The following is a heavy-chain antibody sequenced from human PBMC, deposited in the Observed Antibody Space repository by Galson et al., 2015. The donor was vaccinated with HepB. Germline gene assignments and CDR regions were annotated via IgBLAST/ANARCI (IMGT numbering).Heavy chain of an antibody. J-gene: IGHJ4*02. V-gene: IGHV1-8*01. D-gene: IGHD2-2*01. CDR2: MNPNNGKT. CDR1: GYSFTSYD. CDR3: ARAPAGGLLGY. Sequence: SVKVSCKASGYSFTSYDINWVRQATGQGLEWMGWMNPNNGKTGYAQKFQGRVTMTRDTSISTAYMELSSLRSEDTAIYYCARAPAGGLLGYWGRGTLVTVSS.